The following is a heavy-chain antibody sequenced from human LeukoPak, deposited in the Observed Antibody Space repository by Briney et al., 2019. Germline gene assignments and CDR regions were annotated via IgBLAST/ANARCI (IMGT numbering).Heavy chain of an antibody. CDR3: ARRLLGYCSVGSFKYYFDY. CDR1: GSPFTSYW. CDR2: IYPGDSDT. D-gene: IGHD2-15*01. Sequence: GGPLQISCKGSGSPFTSYWIGWARQMPGKGLEWMGIIYPGDSDTRYSPSFQGQVTISADKSISPAYLQWSSLKASDTAMYYCARRLLGYCSVGSFKYYFDYWGQGTLVTVSS. J-gene: IGHJ4*02. V-gene: IGHV5-51*01.